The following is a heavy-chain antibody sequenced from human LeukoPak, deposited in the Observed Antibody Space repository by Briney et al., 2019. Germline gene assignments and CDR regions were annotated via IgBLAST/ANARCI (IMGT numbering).Heavy chain of an antibody. V-gene: IGHV3-23*05. J-gene: IGHJ4*02. CDR3: AKDWIVGGSDY. Sequence: GGSLRLSCVASGFNFSSFAMSWVRQAPGKGLEWVSAITSSGSTDYTYYADSVKGRFTISRDNSKNTLYLQMNSLRAEDTAVYYCAKDWIVGGSDYWGQGTLVTVSS. CDR1: GFNFSSFA. CDR2: ITSSGSTDYT. D-gene: IGHD1-26*01.